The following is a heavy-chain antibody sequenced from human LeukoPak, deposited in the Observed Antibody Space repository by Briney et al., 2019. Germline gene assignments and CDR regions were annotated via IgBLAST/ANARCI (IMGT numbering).Heavy chain of an antibody. J-gene: IGHJ4*02. D-gene: IGHD2/OR15-2a*01. V-gene: IGHV3-48*03. CDR3: ARVTYAVPDY. Sequence: GGSLRPSCAASGFTFSSYEMNWVRQAPGMGLEWVSYISSGGNNIYFADSVKGRFTISRDNAKNSLFLQMNSLRAEDTAVYYCARVTYAVPDYWGQGTLVAVSS. CDR1: GFTFSSYE. CDR2: ISSGGNNI.